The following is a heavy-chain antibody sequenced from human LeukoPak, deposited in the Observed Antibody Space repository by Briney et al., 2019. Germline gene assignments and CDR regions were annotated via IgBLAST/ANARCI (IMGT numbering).Heavy chain of an antibody. CDR1: GYTLTELS. CDR3: ATSLGNYYFDY. J-gene: IGHJ4*02. CDR2: FDPEDGET. D-gene: IGHD7-27*01. Sequence: ASVKVSCKVSGYTLTELSMHWVRQAPGKGLEWMGGFDPEDGETIYAQKFQGRVTMTEGTSTDTAYMELSSLRSEDTAVYYCATSLGNYYFDYWGQGTLVTVSS. V-gene: IGHV1-24*01.